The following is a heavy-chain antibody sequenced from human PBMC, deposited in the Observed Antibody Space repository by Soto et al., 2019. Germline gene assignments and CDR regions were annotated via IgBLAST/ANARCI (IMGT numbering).Heavy chain of an antibody. CDR1: GGSISSGGYY. J-gene: IGHJ4*02. D-gene: IGHD5-18*01. CDR3: ASYGVDTASNFDY. Sequence: PSETLSLTCTVSGGSISSGGYYWSWIRQHPGKGLEWIGYIYYSGSTYYNPSLKSRVTISVDTSKNQFSLKLSSVTAADTAVYYCASYGVDTASNFDYWGQGTLVTVSS. V-gene: IGHV4-31*03. CDR2: IYYSGST.